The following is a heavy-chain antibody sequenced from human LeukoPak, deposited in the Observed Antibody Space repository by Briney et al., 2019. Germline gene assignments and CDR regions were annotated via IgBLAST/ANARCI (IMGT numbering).Heavy chain of an antibody. CDR3: AKEQGYYYDSSGYRPIVGLGLDL. Sequence: GGSLRLSCAASGFTFSDYYMSWIRQAPGKGLEWVSYISSSGSTIYYADSVKGRFTISRDNSKNTLYLQMNSLRAEDTAVYYCAKEQGYYYDSSGYRPIVGLGLDLWGQGTLVTVSS. D-gene: IGHD3-22*01. V-gene: IGHV3-11*01. J-gene: IGHJ4*02. CDR1: GFTFSDYY. CDR2: ISSSGSTI.